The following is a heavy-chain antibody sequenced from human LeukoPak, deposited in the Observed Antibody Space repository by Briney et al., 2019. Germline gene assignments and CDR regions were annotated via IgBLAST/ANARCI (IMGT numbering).Heavy chain of an antibody. CDR1: GFTFSSYE. J-gene: IGHJ4*02. V-gene: IGHV3-48*03. Sequence: GGSLRLSCAASGFTFSSYEMNWVRQAPGKGLEWVSYISTSGSTIYYADSVKGRFTISRGNAKNSLYLQMNSLRAEDTAVYYCARDGPVVTTPFDNWGQGTLVTASS. D-gene: IGHD4-23*01. CDR2: ISTSGSTI. CDR3: ARDGPVVTTPFDN.